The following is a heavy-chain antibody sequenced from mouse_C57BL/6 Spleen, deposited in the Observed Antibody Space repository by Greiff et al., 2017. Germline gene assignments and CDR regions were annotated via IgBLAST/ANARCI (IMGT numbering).Heavy chain of an antibody. CDR3: ARQLIYYGNYDAMDY. J-gene: IGHJ4*01. Sequence: EVKLMESGGGLVKPGGSLKLSCAASGFTFSDYGMHWVRQAPEKGLEWVAYISSGSSTIYYADTVKGRFTISRDNAKNTLFLQMTSLRSEDTAMYYCARQLIYYGNYDAMDYWGQGTSVTVSS. CDR2: ISSGSSTI. CDR1: GFTFSDYG. V-gene: IGHV5-17*01. D-gene: IGHD2-1*01.